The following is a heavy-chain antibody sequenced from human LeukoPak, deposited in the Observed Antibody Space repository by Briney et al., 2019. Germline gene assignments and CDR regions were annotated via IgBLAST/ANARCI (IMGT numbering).Heavy chain of an antibody. D-gene: IGHD4-17*01. CDR3: ARVFYGDDENFAY. Sequence: GGSPRLSCAASGFTFSSYSMNWVRQAPGKGLEWVSSISSSSSYIYYADSVKGRFTISRDNAKNSLYLQMNSLRAEDTAVYYCARVFYGDDENFAYWGQGTLVTVSS. J-gene: IGHJ4*02. CDR1: GFTFSSYS. V-gene: IGHV3-21*01. CDR2: ISSSSSYI.